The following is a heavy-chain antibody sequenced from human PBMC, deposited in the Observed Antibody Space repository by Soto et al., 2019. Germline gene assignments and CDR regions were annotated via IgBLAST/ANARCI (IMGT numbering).Heavy chain of an antibody. CDR1: GGSFSGYY. CDR3: ARGKYSSSWLLDY. V-gene: IGHV4-34*01. CDR2: INHSGST. D-gene: IGHD6-13*01. J-gene: IGHJ4*02. Sequence: SSETLSLTCAVYGGSFSGYYWSWIRQPPGKGLEWIGEINHSGSTNYNPSLKSRVTISVDTSKNQFSLKLSSVTAADTAVYYCARGKYSSSWLLDYWGQGTLVTVSS.